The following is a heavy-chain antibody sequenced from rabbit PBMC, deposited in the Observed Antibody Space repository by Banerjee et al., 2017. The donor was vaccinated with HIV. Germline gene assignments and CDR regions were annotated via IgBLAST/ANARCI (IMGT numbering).Heavy chain of an antibody. V-gene: IGHV1S45*01. CDR3: ASCKGATSNYFNL. D-gene: IGHD1-1*01. J-gene: IGHJ4*01. CDR2: IYTGSGST. Sequence: EESGGDLVKPEGSLTLTCTASGFSFSDYWICWVRQAPGKGLEWIACIYTGSGSTWYASWVNGRFTISKTSSTTVTLQMTSLTAADTATYFCASCKGATSNYFNLWGPGTLVTVS. CDR1: GFSFSDYW.